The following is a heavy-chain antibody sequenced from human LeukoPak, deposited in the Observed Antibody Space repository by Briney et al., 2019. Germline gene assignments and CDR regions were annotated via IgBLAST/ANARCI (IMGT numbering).Heavy chain of an antibody. J-gene: IGHJ5*02. D-gene: IGHD6-6*01. V-gene: IGHV4-34*01. CDR3: ANLHGRIAARRGNWFDP. CDR2: INHSGST. CDR1: GGSFSGYY. Sequence: PSETLSLTCAVSGGSFSGYYWSWIRQPPGKGLEWIGEINHSGSTNYNPSLKSRVTLSVDTSKNQFSLKLSSVTAADTAVYYCANLHGRIAARRGNWFDPWGQGTLVTVSS.